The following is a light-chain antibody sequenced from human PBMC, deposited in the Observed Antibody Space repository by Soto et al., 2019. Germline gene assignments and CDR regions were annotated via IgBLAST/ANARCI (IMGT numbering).Light chain of an antibody. J-gene: IGKJ4*01. CDR2: GAS. Sequence: DIVMTQSPATLSLSPGERATLSCRASQNVRSSLAWFQQRPGQAPRLLIHGASTRATGVPARFSGSGSGTEFTLTISGLRSEDSATYYCQQCGNWPLTFGGGTKVEIK. CDR1: QNVRSS. CDR3: QQCGNWPLT. V-gene: IGKV3-15*01.